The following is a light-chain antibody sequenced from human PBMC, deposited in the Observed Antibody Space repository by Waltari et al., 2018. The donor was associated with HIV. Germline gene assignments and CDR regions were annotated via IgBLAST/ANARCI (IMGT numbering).Light chain of an antibody. CDR3: MQALQIPRT. V-gene: IGKV2-28*01. J-gene: IGKJ3*01. Sequence: VMIHSLLPRLVAPGGQASMSSSSSQSACHINGYNSVDWYLQKPGQSPQLLIHLASNRASGVPDRFTGSGSGTEFTLKISRVEAEDVGVYYCMQALQIPRTFGPGTKVEIK. CDR1: QSACHINGYNS. CDR2: LAS.